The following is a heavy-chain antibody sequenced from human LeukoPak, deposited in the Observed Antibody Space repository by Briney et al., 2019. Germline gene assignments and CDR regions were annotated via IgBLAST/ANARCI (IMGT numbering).Heavy chain of an antibody. V-gene: IGHV4-39*07. D-gene: IGHD3-22*01. CDR3: ARESYYDSSGYSHDAFDI. J-gene: IGHJ3*02. Sequence: PSETLSLTCSVSGGSISSSTYYWGWIRQPPGKGLEWIGSISYSGSTYYNPSLKSRVTISVDTSKNQFSLKLSSVTAADTAVYYCARESYYDSSGYSHDAFDIWGQGTMVTVSS. CDR1: GGSISSSTYY. CDR2: ISYSGST.